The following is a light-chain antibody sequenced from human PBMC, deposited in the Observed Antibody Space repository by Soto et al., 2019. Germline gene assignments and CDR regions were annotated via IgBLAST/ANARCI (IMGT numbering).Light chain of an antibody. CDR1: QSVSSSY. CDR2: DAS. Sequence: EIGLTQYPGTLSLSPGERATLSCRASQSVSSSYLAWYQQKPGQAPRLLIYDASNRATGIPARFSGSGSGTDFTLTISSLEPEDFAVYYCQHRSRWPPGATFGGGTKVEIK. CDR3: QHRSRWPPGAT. J-gene: IGKJ4*01. V-gene: IGKV3D-20*02.